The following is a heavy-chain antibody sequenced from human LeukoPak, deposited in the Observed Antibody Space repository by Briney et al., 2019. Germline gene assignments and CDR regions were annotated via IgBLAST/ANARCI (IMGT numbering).Heavy chain of an antibody. V-gene: IGHV3-30*04. D-gene: IGHD6-6*01. CDR2: IAYDGRYK. CDR3: AREGVASRPWYLDI. Sequence: GGSLRLSCVASGLTFSNAAMHWVRQAPGKGLEWVAVIAYDGRYKFYADSVKGRFNISRDNSKNTVYMEMNSLRAEDTGVFYCAREGVASRPWYLDIWGRGTLVTVSS. CDR1: GLTFSNAA. J-gene: IGHJ2*01.